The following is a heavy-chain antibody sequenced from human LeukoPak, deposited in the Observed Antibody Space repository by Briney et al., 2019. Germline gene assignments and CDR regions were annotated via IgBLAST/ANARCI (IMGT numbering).Heavy chain of an antibody. D-gene: IGHD2-15*01. Sequence: PSQTLSLTCAVSGGSISSGGHSWSWIRQPPGKGLEWIGYIYQSGSTYYNPSLKSRVTISVDRSKNQFSLKLSSVTAADTGIYYCATGTGYCSGGGCYDYWGQGTLVTVSS. V-gene: IGHV4-30-2*01. J-gene: IGHJ4*02. CDR3: ATGTGYCSGGGCYDY. CDR1: GGSISSGGHS. CDR2: IYQSGST.